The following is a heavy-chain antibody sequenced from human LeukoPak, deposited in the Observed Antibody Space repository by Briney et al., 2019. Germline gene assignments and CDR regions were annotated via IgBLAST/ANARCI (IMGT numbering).Heavy chain of an antibody. CDR1: GYTFTGYY. J-gene: IGHJ3*02. CDR2: INPNSGGT. CDR3: ARDLLRADAFDI. Sequence: ASVKVSCKASGYTFTGYYMHWVRQAPGQGLEWMGWINPNSGGTNYAQKLQGRVTMTTDTSTSTAYMELRSLRSDDTAVYYCARDLLRADAFDIWGQGTMVTVSS. V-gene: IGHV1-2*02.